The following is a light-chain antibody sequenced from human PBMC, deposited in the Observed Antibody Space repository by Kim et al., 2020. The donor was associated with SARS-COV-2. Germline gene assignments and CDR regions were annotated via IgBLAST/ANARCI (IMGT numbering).Light chain of an antibody. CDR2: DAS. V-gene: IGKV3-11*01. CDR1: QSVSSY. CDR3: QQRGNWPLT. Sequence: EIVLTQSPATPSLSPGERATLSCRASQSVSSYLAWYQQKPGQAPRLLIYDASNRATGIPARFSGSGSGTDFTLTIGSLEPEDFAVYYCQQRGNWPLTFGGGTKMDIK. J-gene: IGKJ4*01.